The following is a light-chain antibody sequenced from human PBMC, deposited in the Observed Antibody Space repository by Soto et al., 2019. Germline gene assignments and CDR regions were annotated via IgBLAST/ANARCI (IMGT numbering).Light chain of an antibody. Sequence: QSVLTQPPSVSAAPGDKGTIPCSGSSSNIGNNYVSWYQHLPGTAPKLLMYENNKRPSGIPDRFSGSKSGTSAALGITGLQTGDEADYYCGTWDSSLSGDSYVFGTGTKVTVL. CDR1: SSNIGNNY. J-gene: IGLJ1*01. V-gene: IGLV1-51*02. CDR3: GTWDSSLSGDSYV. CDR2: ENN.